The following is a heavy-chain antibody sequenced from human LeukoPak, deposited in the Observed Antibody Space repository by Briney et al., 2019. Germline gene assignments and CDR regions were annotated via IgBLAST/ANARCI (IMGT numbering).Heavy chain of an antibody. CDR3: AKLPRKQWLADN. J-gene: IGHJ4*02. CDR2: LGIAGDT. Sequence: GGSLRLSCAASGFTVSSYAMHWVRQPIGKGLEWVSALGIAGDTFYPGSVKGRFTISRDNSKNTLYLQMNSLRAEDTAVYYCAKLPRKQWLADNWGQGTLVTVSS. V-gene: IGHV3-13*01. D-gene: IGHD6-19*01. CDR1: GFTVSSYA.